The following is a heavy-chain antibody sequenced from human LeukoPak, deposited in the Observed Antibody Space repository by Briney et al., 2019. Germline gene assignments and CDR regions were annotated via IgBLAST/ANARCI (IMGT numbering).Heavy chain of an antibody. V-gene: IGHV3-23*01. CDR2: ISDTGSNT. Sequence: GGSLRLSCAASVFTFNTYGMTWVRQAPGRGLEGVSTISDTGSNTHYADSVRGRFTISRDNSKNTLSLQINSLRVEDRALYYCAKDLPVDLWGQGTMVTVSS. J-gene: IGHJ3*01. CDR1: VFTFNTYG. CDR3: AKDLPVDL.